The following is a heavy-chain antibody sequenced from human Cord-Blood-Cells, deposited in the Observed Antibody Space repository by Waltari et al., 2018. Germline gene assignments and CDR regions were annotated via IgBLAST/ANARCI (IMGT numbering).Heavy chain of an antibody. D-gene: IGHD3-10*01. J-gene: IGHJ4*02. Sequence: QVQLQQWGAGLLKPSETLSLTCAVYGGSFSGYYWSWIRQPPGKGLEWIGEINHSGSTNYNPSLKSRVTISVDTSKNQFSLKLSSVTAADTAVYYCARVSSGLYYFGYWGQGTLVTVSS. CDR2: INHSGST. CDR3: ARVSSGLYYFGY. V-gene: IGHV4-34*01. CDR1: GGSFSGYY.